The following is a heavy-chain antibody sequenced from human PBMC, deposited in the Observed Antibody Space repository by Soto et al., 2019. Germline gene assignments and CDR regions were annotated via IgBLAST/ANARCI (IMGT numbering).Heavy chain of an antibody. CDR1: GFTFSSYS. J-gene: IGHJ4*02. CDR3: ASTKGIYTS. V-gene: IGHV3-21*01. CDR2: ISSSSSYI. D-gene: IGHD3-16*01. Sequence: EVQLVESGGGLVKPGGSLRLSCAASGFTFSSYSMNWARQAPGKGLEWVSSISSSSSYIYYADSVKGRSTISRDNAKNSLYLQMNSLRAEDTAVYYCASTKGIYTSWGQGTLVTVSS.